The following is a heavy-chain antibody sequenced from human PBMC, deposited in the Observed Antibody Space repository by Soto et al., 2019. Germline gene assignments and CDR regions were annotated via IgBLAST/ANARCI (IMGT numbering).Heavy chain of an antibody. J-gene: IGHJ6*02. Sequence: EVQLVESGGGLVKPGGSLRLSCAASGFTFSSYSMNWVRQAPGKGLEWVSSISSSSSYIYYADSVKGRFTISRDNAKNSLYLQMNSLRAEDTAVYYCARGELLLWFGETHYYYYGMDVWGQGTTVTVSS. CDR2: ISSSSSYI. CDR1: GFTFSSYS. CDR3: ARGELLLWFGETHYYYYGMDV. D-gene: IGHD3-10*01. V-gene: IGHV3-21*01.